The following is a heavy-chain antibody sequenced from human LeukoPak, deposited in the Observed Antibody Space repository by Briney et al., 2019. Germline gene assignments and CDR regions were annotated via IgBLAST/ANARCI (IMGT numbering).Heavy chain of an antibody. CDR3: ATSIAAAGDDAFDI. J-gene: IGHJ3*02. V-gene: IGHV4-34*01. D-gene: IGHD6-13*01. CDR2: INDSGST. CDR1: GGSLSGYY. Sequence: SETLSLTCAVYGGSLSGYYWSWIRQSPGKGLEWIGEINDSGSTNYNPSLKSRVTISVDTSKNQFSLKLTSVTAADTAVYYCATSIAAAGDDAFDIWGQGTMVTVSS.